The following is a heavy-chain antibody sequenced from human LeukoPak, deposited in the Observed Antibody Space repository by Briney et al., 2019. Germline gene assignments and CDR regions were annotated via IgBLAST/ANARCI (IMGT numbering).Heavy chain of an antibody. J-gene: IGHJ4*02. V-gene: IGHV4-59*08. D-gene: IGHD3-22*01. Sequence: SETLSLTCTVSGGSISSYYWSWIRQPPGKGLEWIGYIYYSGSTNYNPSLKSRVTISVDTSKNQFSLKLSSVTAADTAVYYCARVAYFDSGGYYYYFDYWGQGTLVTVSS. CDR1: GGSISSYY. CDR2: IYYSGST. CDR3: ARVAYFDSGGYYYYFDY.